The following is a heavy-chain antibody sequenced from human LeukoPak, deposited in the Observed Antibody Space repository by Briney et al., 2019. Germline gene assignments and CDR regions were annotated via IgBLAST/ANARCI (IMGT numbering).Heavy chain of an antibody. V-gene: IGHV4-39*01. D-gene: IGHD2-15*01. CDR2: IFDSGSIYYNGDT. CDR1: GGSISSGSYY. J-gene: IGHJ4*02. Sequence: SETLSLTCTVSGGSISSGSYYWAWIRKPPGKGLEWIGSIFDSGSIYYNGDTYYNPSLKSRVSISVATYKNQFSLRLRSLSAADTAVYYCARHEGAASLGYWGQGTRVTVSS. CDR3: ARHEGAASLGY.